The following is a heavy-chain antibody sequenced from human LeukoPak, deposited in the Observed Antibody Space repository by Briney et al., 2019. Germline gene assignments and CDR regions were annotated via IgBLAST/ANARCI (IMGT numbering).Heavy chain of an antibody. D-gene: IGHD1-7*01. CDR3: ARTGTSSGGYY. Sequence: PGGSLRLSCAASGFTFSSYEMNWVRQAPGKGLEWVSYISSSGSTIYYADSVRGRFTISRDNAKNSLYLQMNSLRAEDTAVYYCARTGTSSGGYYWGQGTLVTVSS. CDR1: GFTFSSYE. CDR2: ISSSGSTI. J-gene: IGHJ4*02. V-gene: IGHV3-48*03.